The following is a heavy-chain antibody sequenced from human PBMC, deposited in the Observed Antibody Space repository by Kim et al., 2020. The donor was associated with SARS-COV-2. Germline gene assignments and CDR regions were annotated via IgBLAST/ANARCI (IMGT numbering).Heavy chain of an antibody. V-gene: IGHV4-61*01. D-gene: IGHD3-10*01. CDR3: ARVILGIIMLRGVPPNYYYGMDV. CDR1: GDSVNSDNYY. CDR2: IYYSGST. Sequence: SETLSLTCTVSGDSVNSDNYYWSWIRQPPGKGLDWIGYIYYSGSTNYNPSLKSRVTISLDTSKNQFSLKLTSVTAADTAVYYCARVILGIIMLRGVPPNYYYGMDVWGQGTTVTVSS. J-gene: IGHJ6*02.